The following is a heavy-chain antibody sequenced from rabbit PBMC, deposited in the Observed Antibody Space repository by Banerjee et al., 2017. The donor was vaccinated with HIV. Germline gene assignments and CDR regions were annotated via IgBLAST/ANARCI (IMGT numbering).Heavy chain of an antibody. Sequence: QSLEESGGGLVQPEGSLTLTCTASGFSFSSTDYMCWVRQAPGKGLEWIACIYAGSSGSTYYASWAKGRFTISKTSWTTVTLQMTSLTAADTATYFCARDLTGVIGWNFNLWGPGTLVTVS. CDR3: ARDLTGVIGWNFNL. CDR1: GFSFSSTDY. J-gene: IGHJ4*01. V-gene: IGHV1S40*01. D-gene: IGHD1-1*01. CDR2: IYAGSSGST.